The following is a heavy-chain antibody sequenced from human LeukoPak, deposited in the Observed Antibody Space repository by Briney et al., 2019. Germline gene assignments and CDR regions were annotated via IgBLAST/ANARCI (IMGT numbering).Heavy chain of an antibody. CDR1: GGSISSDNHY. J-gene: IGHJ3*02. CDR3: ARRPSRYAFDI. V-gene: IGHV4-39*01. Sequence: PSETLSLTCTVSGGSISSDNHYWGWLRQSPGTGLEWIGSIYYSGTTYYNPSLKSRVTISVDTSKNQFSLKLSSVTAADTAVYYCARRPSRYAFDIWGQGTRVTVSS. CDR2: IYYSGTT.